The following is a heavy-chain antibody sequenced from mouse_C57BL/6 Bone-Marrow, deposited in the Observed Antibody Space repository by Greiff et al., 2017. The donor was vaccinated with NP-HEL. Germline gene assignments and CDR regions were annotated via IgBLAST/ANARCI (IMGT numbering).Heavy chain of an antibody. CDR2: IYPRSGNT. V-gene: IGHV1-81*01. CDR3: ARDSFAY. CDR1: GYTFTSYG. Sequence: QVQLQQSGAELARPGASVKLSCKASGYTFTSYGISWVKQRPGQGLEWIGEIYPRSGNTYYNEKFKGKATLTADKSSSTAYMELRSLTSEDSAVYFCARDSFAYWGQGTLVTVSA. J-gene: IGHJ3*01.